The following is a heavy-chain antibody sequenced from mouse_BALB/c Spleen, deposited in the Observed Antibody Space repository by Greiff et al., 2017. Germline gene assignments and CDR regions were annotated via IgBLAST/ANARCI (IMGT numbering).Heavy chain of an antibody. CDR1: GYSITSDYA. Sequence: EVKLVESGPGLVKPSQSLSLSCTVTGYSITSDYAWSWIRQHPGNILEWMGFISYSGSTSYNPSLKSRISITRDTSKNQFFLQLKSVTTEDTATYYCAGRGYDGSRDPEDWGQGTTVTVSA. CDR2: ISYSGST. D-gene: IGHD1-1*01. V-gene: IGHV3-2*02. J-gene: IGHJ2*01. CDR3: AGRGYDGSRDPED.